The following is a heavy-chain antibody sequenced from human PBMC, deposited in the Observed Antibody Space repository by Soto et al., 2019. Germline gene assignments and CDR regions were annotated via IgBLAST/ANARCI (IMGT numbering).Heavy chain of an antibody. J-gene: IGHJ6*02. D-gene: IGHD3-22*01. CDR3: AIPPPYSSGYYYVSYYYGMDV. CDR1: GYTFTSYA. V-gene: IGHV1-2*02. Sequence: ASVKVSCKASGYTFTSYAMHWVRQAPGQRLEWMGWVNPNSGGTNYAQKFQGRVTMTRDTSISTAYMELSRLRSDDTAVYYCAIPPPYSSGYYYVSYYYGMDVWGQGTTVTVSS. CDR2: VNPNSGGT.